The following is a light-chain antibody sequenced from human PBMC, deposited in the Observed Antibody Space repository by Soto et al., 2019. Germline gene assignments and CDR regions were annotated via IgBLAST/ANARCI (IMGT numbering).Light chain of an antibody. CDR2: EVS. CDR3: SSDTSSSTPV. CDR1: SSDVGGYNY. J-gene: IGLJ1*01. Sequence: QSALTQPASVSGSPGQSITISCTGTSSDVGGYNYVSWYQQHPGKAPKLMIYEVSNRPSGVSNRFSGSKSGNTASLTISGLQAEDEAEYGCSSDTSSSTPVFATETKVAGL. V-gene: IGLV2-14*01.